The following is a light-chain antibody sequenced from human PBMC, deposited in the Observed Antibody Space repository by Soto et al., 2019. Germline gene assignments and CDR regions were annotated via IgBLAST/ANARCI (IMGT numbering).Light chain of an antibody. CDR3: QQYGSTPRT. J-gene: IGKJ1*01. Sequence: EIVLTQSPGTLSLSPLVRAALSFMSSQSVSSSYLAWYQQKPGQPPRLLIYDASERATGIPARFSGSGSGTDFTLTISSLEPEDFVVYYCQQYGSTPRTFGQGTKVDIK. CDR2: DAS. V-gene: IGKV3-20*01. CDR1: QSVSSSY.